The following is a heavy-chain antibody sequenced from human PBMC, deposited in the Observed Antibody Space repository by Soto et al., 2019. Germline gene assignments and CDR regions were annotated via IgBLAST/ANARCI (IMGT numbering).Heavy chain of an antibody. CDR2: MIPIFGTA. Sequence: QVQLVQSGAEVKKPGSSVKVSCKASGGTFSSYAISWVRQAPGQGFEWMGGMIPIFGTANYAQKFQGRVTITAGESTSTAYMELSSLRSEDTAVYYCARVASAWIKDAFDIWGQGTMVTVSS. V-gene: IGHV1-69*12. CDR3: ARVASAWIKDAFDI. CDR1: GGTFSSYA. J-gene: IGHJ3*02. D-gene: IGHD5-12*01.